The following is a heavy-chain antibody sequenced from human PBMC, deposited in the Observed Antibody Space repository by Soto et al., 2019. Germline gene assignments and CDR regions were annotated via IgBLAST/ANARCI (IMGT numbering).Heavy chain of an antibody. CDR1: GGSISSYY. CDR3: ARVGYCSGGSCPKQNFDY. CDR2: IYYSGST. J-gene: IGHJ4*02. V-gene: IGHV4-59*01. Sequence: SETLSLTCTVSGGSISSYYWSWIRQPPGKGLEWIGYIYYSGSTNYNPSLKSRVTISVDTSKNQFSLKLSSVTAADTAVYYCARVGYCSGGSCPKQNFDYWGQGTLVTVSS. D-gene: IGHD2-15*01.